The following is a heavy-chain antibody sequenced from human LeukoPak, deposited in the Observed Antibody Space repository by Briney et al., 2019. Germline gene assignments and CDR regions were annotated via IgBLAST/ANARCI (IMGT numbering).Heavy chain of an antibody. CDR3: AVYYYGSGSQKRYYYYMDV. V-gene: IGHV3-53*01. J-gene: IGHJ6*03. CDR2: IYSDGTT. D-gene: IGHD3-10*01. Sequence: PGGSLRLSCAASGFTVSSNYMSWVRQAPGKGLECVSVIYSDGTTYYADSVQGRFTISRDKSKNTLYLQMSILRAEDTAVYYCAVYYYGSGSQKRYYYYMDVWGKGTTVTVSS. CDR1: GFTVSSNY.